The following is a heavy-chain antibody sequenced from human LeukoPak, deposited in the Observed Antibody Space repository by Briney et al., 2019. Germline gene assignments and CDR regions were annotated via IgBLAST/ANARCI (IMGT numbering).Heavy chain of an antibody. Sequence: SQTLSLTCTLSGGSISTYYWSWVRQPPGKGLEWIGYIYYTGSTDYNPSLKSRVTMSVDTSKNQFSLKLSSVTAADTAVYSCARGSVRGEFDPWGQGTLVTVSS. V-gene: IGHV4-59*12. CDR1: GGSISTYY. CDR2: IYYTGST. CDR3: ARGSVRGEFDP. D-gene: IGHD3-10*01. J-gene: IGHJ5*02.